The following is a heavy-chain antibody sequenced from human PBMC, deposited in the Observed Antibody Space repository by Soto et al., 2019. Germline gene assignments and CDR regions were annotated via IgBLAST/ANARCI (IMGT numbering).Heavy chain of an antibody. Sequence: ASVKVSCKASGYTFTSYDINWVRQATGQGLEWMGWMNPNTGNTGYAQKFQGRVTMTRNTSISTAYMELSSLRSEDTAVYYCARGQRFCPGTICYYWFDPWGQGTLVTVSS. CDR1: GYTFTSYD. J-gene: IGHJ5*02. CDR3: ARGQRFCPGTICYYWFDP. D-gene: IGHD2-2*01. V-gene: IGHV1-8*01. CDR2: MNPNTGNT.